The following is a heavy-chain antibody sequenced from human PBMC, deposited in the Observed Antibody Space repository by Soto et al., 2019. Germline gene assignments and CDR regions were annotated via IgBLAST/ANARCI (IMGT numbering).Heavy chain of an antibody. D-gene: IGHD3-3*01. CDR2: ISYDGSNK. J-gene: IGHJ6*02. CDR3: ARVGITIFGVVIGGYYYYGMDV. V-gene: IGHV3-30-3*01. Sequence: GGSLRLSCAASGFTFSSYAMHWVRQAPGKGLEWVAVISYDGSNKYYADSVNGRFTISRDNSKNTLYLQMNSLRAEDTAVYYCARVGITIFGVVIGGYYYYGMDVWGQGTTVTVSS. CDR1: GFTFSSYA.